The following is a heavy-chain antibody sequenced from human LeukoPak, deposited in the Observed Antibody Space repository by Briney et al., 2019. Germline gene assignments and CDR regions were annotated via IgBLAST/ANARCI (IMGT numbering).Heavy chain of an antibody. J-gene: IGHJ4*02. CDR1: GGSFNGYY. CDR2: INHSGST. D-gene: IGHD5-12*01. V-gene: IGHV4-34*01. CDR3: ARGSLATIWGGFDY. Sequence: SETLSLTCAVYGGSFNGYYWSWIRQPPGKGLEWIGEINHSGSTNYNPSLKSRVTISVDTSKNQFSLKLSSVTAADTAVYYCARGSLATIWGGFDYWGQGTLVTVSS.